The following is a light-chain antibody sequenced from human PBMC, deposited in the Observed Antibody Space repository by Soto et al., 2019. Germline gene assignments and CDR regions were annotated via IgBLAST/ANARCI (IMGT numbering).Light chain of an antibody. V-gene: IGKV3-11*01. CDR3: QQFSSYPLT. CDR1: QSVSSY. CDR2: EAS. J-gene: IGKJ4*01. Sequence: DIVLTQSPAPLSLSPGERATLSCKASQSVSSYLAWYQQKPGQAPRLLMYEASNRATGIPARFSGGGSGTDFTLTISRLEPEDFAVYYCQQFSSYPLTFGGGTKVDIK.